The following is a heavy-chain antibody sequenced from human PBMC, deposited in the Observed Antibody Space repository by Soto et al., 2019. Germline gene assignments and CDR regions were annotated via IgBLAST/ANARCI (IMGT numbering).Heavy chain of an antibody. Sequence: ASETLSLTCSVSGASISTSSDFWGWIRQAPGKGLEWIGNVYQSGTTRLNPSLKSRVSIFVDRSKNQFSLELNSATAADRAVYYCARQPESTSYSDYWGQGILVTVSS. D-gene: IGHD6-13*01. CDR1: GASISTSSDF. V-gene: IGHV4-39*01. J-gene: IGHJ4*02. CDR2: VYQSGTT. CDR3: ARQPESTSYSDY.